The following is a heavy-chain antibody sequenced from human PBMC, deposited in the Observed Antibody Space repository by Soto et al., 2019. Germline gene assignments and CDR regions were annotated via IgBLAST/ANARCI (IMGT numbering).Heavy chain of an antibody. CDR2: IYYSGST. D-gene: IGHD3-3*01. V-gene: IGHV4-39*01. CDR3: ARINHTYDFWSGYYYYYGMDV. J-gene: IGHJ6*02. Sequence: SETLSLTCTVSGGSISSSSYYWGWIRQPPGKGLEWIGSIYYSGSTYYNPSLKSRVTISVDTSKNQFSLKLSSVTAADTAVYYCARINHTYDFWSGYYYYYGMDVWGQGTTVTVSS. CDR1: GGSISSSSYY.